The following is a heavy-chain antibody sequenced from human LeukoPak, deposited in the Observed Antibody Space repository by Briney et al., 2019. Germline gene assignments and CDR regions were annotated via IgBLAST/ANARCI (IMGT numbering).Heavy chain of an antibody. CDR2: ISYDGNNK. V-gene: IGHV3-30*03. J-gene: IGHJ4*02. D-gene: IGHD6-19*01. CDR1: GFTFSSYG. Sequence: PGRSLRLSCAASGFTFSSYGMHWVRQAPGKGLEWVAVISYDGNNKHYADSVKGRFTISRDNSKNTLYLQMNSLRAEDTAVYYCARAEQWLDLNLDYWGQGTLVTVSS. CDR3: ARAEQWLDLNLDY.